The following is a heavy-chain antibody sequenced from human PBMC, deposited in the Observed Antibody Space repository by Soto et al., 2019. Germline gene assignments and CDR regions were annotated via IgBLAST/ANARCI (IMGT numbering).Heavy chain of an antibody. CDR3: ARSLAVAGIDFDY. CDR2: ISSSSSYI. V-gene: IGHV3-21*01. CDR1: GFTFSSYS. Sequence: GGSLRLSCAASGFTFSSYSMNWVRQAPGKGLEWVSSISSSSSYIYYADSVKGRFTISRDNAKNSLYLQMNSLRAEDTAVYYCARSLAVAGIDFDYWGQGTLVTVSS. J-gene: IGHJ4*02. D-gene: IGHD6-19*01.